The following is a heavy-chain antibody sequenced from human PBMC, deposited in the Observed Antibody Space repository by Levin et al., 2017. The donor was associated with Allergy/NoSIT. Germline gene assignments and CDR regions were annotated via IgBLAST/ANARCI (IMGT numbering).Heavy chain of an antibody. CDR2: INHSGST. V-gene: IGHV4-34*01. CDR1: GGSFSGYY. Sequence: PSETLSLTCAVYGGSFSGYYWSWIRQPPGKGLEWIGEINHSGSTNYNPSLKSRVTISVDTSKNQFSLKLSSVTAADTAVYYCARGFRSYDYVWGSYRYTYYFDYWGQGTLVTVSS. J-gene: IGHJ4*02. D-gene: IGHD3-16*02. CDR3: ARGFRSYDYVWGSYRYTYYFDY.